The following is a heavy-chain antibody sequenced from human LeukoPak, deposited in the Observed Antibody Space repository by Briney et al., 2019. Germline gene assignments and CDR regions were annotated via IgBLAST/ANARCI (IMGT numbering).Heavy chain of an antibody. CDR3: ARYGSHIDY. V-gene: IGHV3-21*01. D-gene: IGHD3-10*01. CDR1: GFTFSSYT. CDR2: ISSASSYI. J-gene: IGHJ4*02. Sequence: RGSLRLSCAASGFTFSSYTMNWFRQAPEKGLEWVSSISSASSYIYYADSVKGRFTISRDNAKNSLYLQMNSLSAEDTAVYYCARYGSHIDYWGPGTLVTVSS.